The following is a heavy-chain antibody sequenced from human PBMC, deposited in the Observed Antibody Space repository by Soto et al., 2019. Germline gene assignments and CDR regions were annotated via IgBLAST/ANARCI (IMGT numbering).Heavy chain of an antibody. D-gene: IGHD3-22*01. J-gene: IGHJ6*02. CDR2: IYYSGST. CDR1: GGSISSSSYY. CDR3: ARRLYYDSSGFEGGGMDV. V-gene: IGHV4-39*01. Sequence: PSETVSLTCTVSGGSISSSSYYWGWIRQPPGKGLEWIGSIYYSGSTYYNPSLKSRVTISVDTSKNQFSLKLSSATAADTAVYYCARRLYYDSSGFEGGGMDVWGQGTTVT.